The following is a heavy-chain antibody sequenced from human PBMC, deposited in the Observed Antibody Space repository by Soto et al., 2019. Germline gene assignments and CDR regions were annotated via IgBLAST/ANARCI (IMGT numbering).Heavy chain of an antibody. D-gene: IGHD3-10*01. J-gene: IGHJ4*02. CDR3: ARGLPAYGSGSYRRDY. V-gene: IGHV1-8*01. Sequence: ASVKVSCKASGYTFTSYSIHWVRQATGQGLEWMGWLNPNSGNTGYAQKFQGRVTMTRSTSIRTAYMELSSLRSEDTAVYYCARGLPAYGSGSYRRDYWGQGTLVTVSS. CDR2: LNPNSGNT. CDR1: GYTFTSYS.